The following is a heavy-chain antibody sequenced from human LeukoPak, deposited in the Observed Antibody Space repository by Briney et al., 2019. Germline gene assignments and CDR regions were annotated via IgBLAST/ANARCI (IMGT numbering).Heavy chain of an antibody. Sequence: ASVKVSCKASGYTFTGYYMHWVRQAPGQGLEWMGWINPNSGGTNYAQKFQGRVTMTRDTSISTAYMELSRLRSDDTAVYYCARGLRTVTTEVAGWFDPWGQGTLVTVSS. CDR1: GYTFTGYY. J-gene: IGHJ5*02. V-gene: IGHV1-2*02. D-gene: IGHD4-17*01. CDR3: ARGLRTVTTEVAGWFDP. CDR2: INPNSGGT.